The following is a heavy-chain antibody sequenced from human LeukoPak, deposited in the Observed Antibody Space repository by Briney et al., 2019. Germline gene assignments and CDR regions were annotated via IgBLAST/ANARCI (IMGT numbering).Heavy chain of an antibody. CDR3: ARHVLREAGGNSGFDS. J-gene: IGHJ4*02. CDR2: INYSGST. D-gene: IGHD4-23*01. V-gene: IGHV4-59*08. CDR1: GGSISSNY. Sequence: KPSETLSLTCSVSGGSISSNYWSWIRQPPGKGLEWIGYINYSGSTNHNPSLKGRVTMSVDTSKNQFSLKLTSVTAADTAVYYCARHVLREAGGNSGFDSWGQGTLVTVSS.